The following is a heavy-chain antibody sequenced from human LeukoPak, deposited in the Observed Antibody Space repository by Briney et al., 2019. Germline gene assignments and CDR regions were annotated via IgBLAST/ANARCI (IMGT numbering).Heavy chain of an antibody. CDR2: INPNSGGT. D-gene: IGHD2-2*01. V-gene: IGHV1-2*02. J-gene: IGHJ3*02. CDR1: GYTFTGYY. Sequence: ASVTVSCKASGYTFTGYYMHWVRQAPGQGLEWMGWINPNSGGTNYAQKFQGRVTMNRDTSISTDYMELSRLRSDDTAVYYCAREKGSLNIIVVVPAAIDAFDIWGQGTMVTVSS. CDR3: AREKGSLNIIVVVPAAIDAFDI.